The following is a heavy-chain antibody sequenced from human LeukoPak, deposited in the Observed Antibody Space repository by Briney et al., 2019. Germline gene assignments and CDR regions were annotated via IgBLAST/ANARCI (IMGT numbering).Heavy chain of an antibody. J-gene: IGHJ6*03. D-gene: IGHD5-24*01. CDR1: GFTVSRNY. Sequence: AVSLRLSCAASGFTVSRNYMSWVRQAPGKGLEWVSVIYGGGSTSYADSVKGRFIISRDNSKNTLYLQMNSLRADDTAVYYRARDRSDGNHYMVLWGKGTTVIVSS. CDR2: IYGGGST. V-gene: IGHV3-53*01. CDR3: ARDRSDGNHYMVL.